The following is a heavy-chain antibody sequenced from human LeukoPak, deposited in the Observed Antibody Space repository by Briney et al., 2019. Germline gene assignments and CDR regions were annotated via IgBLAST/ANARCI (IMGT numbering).Heavy chain of an antibody. D-gene: IGHD3-3*01. V-gene: IGHV3-23*01. CDR1: GFTFSNYA. Sequence: GGSLRLSCAASGFTFSNYAMTWVRQAPGKGLEWVSAISGSGGSTYYADSVKGRFTISRDNSKNTLYLQMNSLRAEDTAVYYCAKDAYYDFWSALNDAFDIWGQGTMVTVSS. CDR3: AKDAYYDFWSALNDAFDI. CDR2: ISGSGGST. J-gene: IGHJ3*02.